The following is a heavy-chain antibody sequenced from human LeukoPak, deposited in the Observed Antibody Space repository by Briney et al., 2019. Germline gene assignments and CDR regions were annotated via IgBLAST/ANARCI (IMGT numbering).Heavy chain of an antibody. V-gene: IGHV4-34*01. CDR1: GGSSRGSY. D-gene: IGHD5-18*01. CDR3: ASRKGYGYSYVDDY. CDR2: INHSGST. J-gene: IGHJ4*02. Sequence: SGTLSLTCAVNGGSSRGSYWSWIGNPPGKGLDWIGEINHSGSTNYNPSLKSRVTISVDTSKNQFSLKLSSVTAADTAVYYCASRKGYGYSYVDDYWGQGTLVTVSS.